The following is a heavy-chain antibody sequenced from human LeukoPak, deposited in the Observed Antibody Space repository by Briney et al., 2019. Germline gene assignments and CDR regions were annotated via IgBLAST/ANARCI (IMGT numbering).Heavy chain of an antibody. CDR1: GYSFTTYW. V-gene: IGHV5-51*01. D-gene: IGHD2-21*02. Sequence: MRGESLKISCKGSGYSFTTYWIGWVRQMPGKGLEWMGIIYPGDSDTRYSPSFQGQVTISADKSISTAYLQWSGLKASDTAMYYCARTYCGGDCYYSYFDYWGQGTLVTVSS. J-gene: IGHJ4*02. CDR3: ARTYCGGDCYYSYFDY. CDR2: IYPGDSDT.